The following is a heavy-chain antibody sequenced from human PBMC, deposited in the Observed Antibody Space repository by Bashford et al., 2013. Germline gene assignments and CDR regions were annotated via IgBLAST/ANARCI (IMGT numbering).Heavy chain of an antibody. CDR1: GFTFNNNA. D-gene: IGHD2-15*01. CDR3: ASRYCVNMDCLKWPLDY. J-gene: IGHJ4*02. CDR2: ISSAGSYI. V-gene: IGHV3-23*01. Sequence: GSLRLSCATSGFTFNNNAMSWVRQAPGKGLEWVSAISSAGSYILYADSVRGRFTTSRDNSKNTLYLQMNSLRAEDTAAYYCASRYCVNMDCLKWPLDYWGQGTLVTVSS.